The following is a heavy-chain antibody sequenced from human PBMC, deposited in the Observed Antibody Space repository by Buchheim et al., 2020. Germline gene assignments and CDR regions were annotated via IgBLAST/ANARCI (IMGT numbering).Heavy chain of an antibody. CDR1: GGTFSSYT. Sequence: QVQLVQSGAEVKKPGSSAKVSCKASGGTFSSYTISWVRQAPGQGLEWMGRIIPILGIAYYAQKFQGRVTITADKSTSTAYMELSSLRSEDTAVYYCARSDYDILTGYDYYYYGMDVWGQGTT. J-gene: IGHJ6*02. CDR2: IIPILGIA. D-gene: IGHD3-9*01. V-gene: IGHV1-69*02. CDR3: ARSDYDILTGYDYYYYGMDV.